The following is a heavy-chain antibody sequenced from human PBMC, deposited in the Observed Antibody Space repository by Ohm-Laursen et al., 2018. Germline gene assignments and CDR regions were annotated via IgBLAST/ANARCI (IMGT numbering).Heavy chain of an antibody. V-gene: IGHV3-53*01. J-gene: IGHJ4*02. D-gene: IGHD6-19*01. CDR3: ARSPPYSSGWYYFDY. CDR2: IYSGGST. Sequence: SLRLSCAASGFTVSSNYMSWVRQAPGKGLEWVSVIYSGGSTYYADSVKGRFTISRDNSKNTLYLQMNSLRAEDTAVYYCARSPPYSSGWYYFDYWGQGTLVTVSS. CDR1: GFTVSSNY.